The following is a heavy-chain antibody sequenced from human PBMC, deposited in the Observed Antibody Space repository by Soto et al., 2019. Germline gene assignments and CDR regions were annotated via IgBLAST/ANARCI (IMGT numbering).Heavy chain of an antibody. CDR3: EREGFSYGMDV. V-gene: IGHV4-30-4*01. J-gene: IGHJ6*02. Sequence: SETLSLTCTVSGGSISSGDYYWSWIRQPPGKGLEWIGYIYYSGSTYYNPSLKSRVTISVDTSKNQFSLKLSSVTAADTAVYYCEREGFSYGMDVWGQGTTVTVSS. CDR2: IYYSGST. CDR1: GGSISSGDYY.